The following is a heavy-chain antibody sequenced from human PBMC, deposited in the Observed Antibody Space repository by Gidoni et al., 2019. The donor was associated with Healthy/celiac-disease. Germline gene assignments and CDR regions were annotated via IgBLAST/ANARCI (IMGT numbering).Heavy chain of an antibody. Sequence: QVQLQESGPGLVKPSETLSLTCTVSGYSISSGYYWGWIRQPPGKGLEWIGSIYHSGSTYYNPSLKSRVTISVDTSKNQFSLKLSSVTAADTAVYYCARDSDCSSTSCYTPAGWFDPWGQGTLVTVSS. D-gene: IGHD2-2*02. CDR1: GYSISSGYY. CDR2: IYHSGST. CDR3: ARDSDCSSTSCYTPAGWFDP. V-gene: IGHV4-38-2*02. J-gene: IGHJ5*02.